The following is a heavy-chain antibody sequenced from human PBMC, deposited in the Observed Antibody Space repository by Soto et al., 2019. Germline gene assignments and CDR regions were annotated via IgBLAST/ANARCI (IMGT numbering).Heavy chain of an antibody. V-gene: IGHV3-53*01. Sequence: GGSLRLSCAASGLTVGTSQVTWVRQAPGKGLEWVSVIFIGGTTQYAESVKGRFTISRDKSKNTLYLQMNSLRAEDTAVYYCAKETAMENYWGQGTLVTVSS. CDR2: IFIGGTT. CDR1: GLTVGTSQ. CDR3: AKETAMENY. J-gene: IGHJ4*02. D-gene: IGHD5-18*01.